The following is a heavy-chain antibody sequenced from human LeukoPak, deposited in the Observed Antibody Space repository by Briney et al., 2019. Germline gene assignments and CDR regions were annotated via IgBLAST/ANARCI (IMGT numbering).Heavy chain of an antibody. J-gene: IGHJ4*02. CDR3: ARRPFSGWVGFDY. CDR2: FFYSGNT. V-gene: IGHV4-39*01. Sequence: SETLSLTCTVSGGSISSSSYYWGWIRQPPGKGLEWIGTFFYSGNTYYSPSLKSRVTISVDTSKNQFSLKLTSVTAADTAVYYCARRPFSGWVGFDYWGQGTLVTVSS. D-gene: IGHD6-25*01. CDR1: GGSISSSSYY.